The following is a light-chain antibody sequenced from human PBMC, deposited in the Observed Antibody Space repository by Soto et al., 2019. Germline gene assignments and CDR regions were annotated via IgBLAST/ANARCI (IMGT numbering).Light chain of an antibody. J-gene: IGLJ1*01. CDR1: SSNIGSNT. V-gene: IGLV1-44*01. CDR2: SNN. CDR3: SSYTNINTRACV. Sequence: QSVLTQPPSASGTPGQRVTISCSGSSSNIGSNTVNWYQQVPGTAPKLLIYSNNQRPSGVPDRFSGSKSGTSASLAISGLQSEDEAEYYCSSYTNINTRACVFGTGTKVTVL.